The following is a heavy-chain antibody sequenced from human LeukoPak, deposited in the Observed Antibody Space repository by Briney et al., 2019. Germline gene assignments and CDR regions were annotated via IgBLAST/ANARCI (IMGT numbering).Heavy chain of an antibody. CDR1: GFTFSSYG. V-gene: IGHV3-30*02. D-gene: IGHD1-26*01. Sequence: GGSLRLSCAASGFTFSSYGMHWVRQAPGKGLEWVAFIRHDGSTKYYADSVKGRFTISRDNSKSTLYLQMNSLRAEDTAVYYCAKGFRGATNDAFDIWGQGTMVT. CDR2: IRHDGSTK. J-gene: IGHJ3*02. CDR3: AKGFRGATNDAFDI.